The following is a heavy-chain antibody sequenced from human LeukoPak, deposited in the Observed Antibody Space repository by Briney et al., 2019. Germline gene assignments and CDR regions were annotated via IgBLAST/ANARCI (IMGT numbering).Heavy chain of an antibody. J-gene: IGHJ4*02. CDR1: GYSFTSDA. D-gene: IGHD3-16*01. CDR2: IHTNTGDP. Sequence: ASVKISCKASGYSFTSDAMNWVRQAPGQGLEFMGRIHTNTGDPTYARGFTGRFVCSMDTSVSTAYLQINSLKAADTGIYFCARLGGDSWGQGTLVIVSS. V-gene: IGHV7-4-1*02. CDR3: ARLGGDS.